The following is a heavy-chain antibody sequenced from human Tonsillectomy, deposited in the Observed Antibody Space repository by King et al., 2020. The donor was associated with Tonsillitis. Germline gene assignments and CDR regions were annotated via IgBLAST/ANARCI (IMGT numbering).Heavy chain of an antibody. J-gene: IGHJ4*02. Sequence: VQLVESGGGVVQPGRSLRLSCAASGFPFSSYGMHWVRQAPGKGLEWVAVISYDGRNKYYADSVKGRFTISRDNSKNTLYLQMNSLRAEDTAVYYCATHLEMATPGDDYWGQGTLVTVSS. CDR1: GFPFSSYG. V-gene: IGHV3-30*03. CDR2: ISYDGRNK. D-gene: IGHD5-24*01. CDR3: ATHLEMATPGDDY.